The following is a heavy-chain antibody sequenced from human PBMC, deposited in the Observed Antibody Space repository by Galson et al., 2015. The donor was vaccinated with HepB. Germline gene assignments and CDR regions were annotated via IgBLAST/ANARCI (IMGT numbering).Heavy chain of an antibody. CDR2: ISGSGGST. D-gene: IGHD2-2*01. CDR1: GFTFSTYA. J-gene: IGHJ4*02. V-gene: IGHV3-23*01. CDR3: AKDVVGVVVPAGHSDY. Sequence: SLRLSCAASGFTFSTYAMSWVRQAPGKGLEWVSAISGSGGSTYYADSVKGRFTISRDNSKNTLYLQMNSLRAEDTAVYFCAKDVVGVVVPAGHSDYWGQGTLVTVSS.